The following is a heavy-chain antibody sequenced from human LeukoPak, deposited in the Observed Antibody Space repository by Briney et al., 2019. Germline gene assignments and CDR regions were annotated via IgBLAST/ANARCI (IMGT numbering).Heavy chain of an antibody. CDR2: INPSGGST. V-gene: IGHV1-46*01. D-gene: IGHD3-22*01. CDR3: ARDINGYYYDSHGYYPTDL. CDR1: GYTFTSYY. J-gene: IGHJ5*02. Sequence: ASVKVSCKASGYTFTSYYMHWVRQAPGQGLEWMGIINPSGGSTSYAQKFQGRVTMTRDMSTSTVYMELRSLRSDDTAVYYCARDINGYYYDSHGYYPTDLWGQGTLVTVSS.